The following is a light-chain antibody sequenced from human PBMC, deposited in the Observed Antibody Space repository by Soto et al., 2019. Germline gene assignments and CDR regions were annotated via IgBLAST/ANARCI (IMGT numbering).Light chain of an antibody. CDR1: SSNIGAGYN. V-gene: IGLV1-40*01. J-gene: IGLJ3*02. Sequence: QSALTQPPSVSGAPGQRITISCTGSSSNIGAGYNVHWYQQLPGIAPKLLIYGNKNRPSGVPDRFSGSKSGTSASLAITGLQAEDEADYYCQSYDRSLSAWAFGGGTQLTVL. CDR2: GNK. CDR3: QSYDRSLSAWA.